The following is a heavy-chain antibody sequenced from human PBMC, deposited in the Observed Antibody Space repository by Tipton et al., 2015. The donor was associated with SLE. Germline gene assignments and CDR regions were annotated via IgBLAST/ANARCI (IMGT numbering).Heavy chain of an antibody. D-gene: IGHD3-22*01. CDR2: INHFSGT. J-gene: IGHJ4*02. V-gene: IGHV4-34*10. CDR3: VGDSRNLDY. CDR1: GASFNGYY. Sequence: TLSLTCSVYGASFNGYYWTWVRQPPGKGLEWIGEINHFSGTKYNPSLQSRITMPVDTSKNQFSLKLNSVTAADTAVYYCVGDSRNLDYWGQGTLVTVSS.